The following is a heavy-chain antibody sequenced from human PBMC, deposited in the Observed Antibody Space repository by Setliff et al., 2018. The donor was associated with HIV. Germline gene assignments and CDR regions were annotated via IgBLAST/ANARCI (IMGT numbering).Heavy chain of an antibody. J-gene: IGHJ4*02. D-gene: IGHD4-17*01. Sequence: SETLSLTCTVSGGSISSYWWSWIRQSPGKGLQLIGYIYTSGSTNYNPSLKGRVTISVDTSKNQFSLRLRSVTAADTAVYYCARVPMVTTSYFDYWGQGTLVTVSS. CDR2: IYTSGST. V-gene: IGHV4-4*08. CDR1: GGSISSYW. CDR3: ARVPMVTTSYFDY.